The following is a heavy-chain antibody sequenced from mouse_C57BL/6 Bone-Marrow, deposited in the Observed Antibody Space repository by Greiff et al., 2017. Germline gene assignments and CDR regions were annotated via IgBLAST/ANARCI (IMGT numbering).Heavy chain of an antibody. V-gene: IGHV1-7*01. CDR2: INPSSGYT. J-gene: IGHJ1*03. Sequence: VQRVESGAELAKPGASVKLSCKASGYTFTSYWMHWVKQRPGQGLEWIGYINPSSGYTKYNQKFKDKATLTADKSSSTAYMQLSSLTYEDSAVYYCARTLYYYGRDWYFDVWGTGTTVTVSS. CDR3: ARTLYYYGRDWYFDV. CDR1: GYTFTSYW. D-gene: IGHD1-1*01.